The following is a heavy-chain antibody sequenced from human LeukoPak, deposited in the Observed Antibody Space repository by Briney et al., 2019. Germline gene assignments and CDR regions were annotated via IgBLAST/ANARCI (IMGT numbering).Heavy chain of an antibody. V-gene: IGHV4-39*07. J-gene: IGHJ4*02. Sequence: SETLSLTCTVSGGSISSSSYYWGWIRQPPGKGLEWIGSIYYSGSTYYNPSLKSRVTISVDTSKNQFSLKLSSVTAADTAVYYCARLRDGYNVGYWGQGTLVTVSS. D-gene: IGHD5-24*01. CDR1: GGSISSSSYY. CDR3: ARLRDGYNVGY. CDR2: IYYSGST.